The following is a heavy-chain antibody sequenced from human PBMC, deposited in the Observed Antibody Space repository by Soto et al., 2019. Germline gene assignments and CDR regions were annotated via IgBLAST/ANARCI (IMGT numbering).Heavy chain of an antibody. D-gene: IGHD6-6*01. J-gene: IGHJ6*02. CDR3: ASAYSSSFYYYYGMDV. CDR1: GFTVSSNY. Sequence: GSLRLSCAASGFTVSSNYMSWVRQAPGKGLEWVSAIYSGGSTYYADSVKGRFTISRDNSKNTLYLQMNSLRAEDTAVYYCASAYSSSFYYYYGMDVWGQGTTVTVSS. CDR2: IYSGGST. V-gene: IGHV3-53*01.